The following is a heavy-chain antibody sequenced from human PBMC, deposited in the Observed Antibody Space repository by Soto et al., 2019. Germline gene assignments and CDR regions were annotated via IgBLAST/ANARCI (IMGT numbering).Heavy chain of an antibody. D-gene: IGHD3-16*01. V-gene: IGHV3-33*01. CDR1: GITFSSYG. Sequence: LRLSCAASGITFSSYGMHWVRQAPGKGLEWVAVIWYDGSNKYYADSVKGRFTISRDNSKNTLYLQMNSLRAEDTAVYYCARDLNNYGSWLDPWGQGTLVTVSS. CDR3: ARDLNNYGSWLDP. CDR2: IWYDGSNK. J-gene: IGHJ5*02.